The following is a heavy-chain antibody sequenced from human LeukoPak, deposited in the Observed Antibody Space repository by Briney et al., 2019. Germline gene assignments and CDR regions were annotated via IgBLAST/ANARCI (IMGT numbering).Heavy chain of an antibody. J-gene: IGHJ4*02. D-gene: IGHD3-10*01. CDR3: ARPDGDYYYGSGSYFHY. CDR1: GFTFSSYK. V-gene: IGHV3-48*03. Sequence: GGSLRLSCAASGFTFSSYKMNWVRQAPGKGLEWVSYISSSGTTIYYADSVKGRFTISRDNAKNSLYLQMNSLRAEDTAVYYCARPDGDYYYGSGSYFHYWGQGTLVTVSS. CDR2: ISSSGTTI.